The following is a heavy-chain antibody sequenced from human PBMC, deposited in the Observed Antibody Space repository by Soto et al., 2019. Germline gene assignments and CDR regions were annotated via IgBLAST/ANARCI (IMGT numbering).Heavy chain of an antibody. CDR1: GYTFTSYG. CDR3: AKSGEYSSSYYYYYYMDV. V-gene: IGHV1-18*01. CDR2: ISAYNGNT. J-gene: IGHJ6*03. Sequence: QVQLVQSGAEVKKPGASVKVSCKASGYTFTSYGISWVRQAPGQGLEWMRWISAYNGNTNYAQKLQGRVTMTTDTSTSTAYMELRSLRSDDTAVYYCAKSGEYSSSYYYYYYMDVWGKGTTVTVSS. D-gene: IGHD6-6*01.